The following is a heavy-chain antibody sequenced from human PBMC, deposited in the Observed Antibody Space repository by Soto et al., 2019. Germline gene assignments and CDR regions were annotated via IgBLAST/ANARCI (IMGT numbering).Heavy chain of an antibody. CDR2: INTDGSRT. CDR1: GFTFRNYW. D-gene: IGHD3-3*01. J-gene: IGHJ3*02. V-gene: IGHV3-74*01. CDR3: VKYGLTSVFGLVHDGSDI. Sequence: PGGSLRLSCAASGFTFRNYWMHWVRQSPGEGLVGVSRINTDGSRTDYADSVKGRFTISRDNAKNSLYLQMNSLRAEDTAVYYCVKYGLTSVFGLVHDGSDIWGHGTMVTVSS.